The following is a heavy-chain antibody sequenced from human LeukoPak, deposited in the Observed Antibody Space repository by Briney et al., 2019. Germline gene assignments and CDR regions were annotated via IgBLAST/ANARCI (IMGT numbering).Heavy chain of an antibody. V-gene: IGHV1-18*01. CDR2: VSTYNSET. CDR1: GYRFSSVG. CDR3: VRDNWNEFDP. J-gene: IGHJ5*02. Sequence: ASVKVSCKASGYRFSSVGISWVRQAPGQGLEWIGWVSTYNSETNYAPKFQARVAMTKDTSTSTVFLEMWSLRADDTAVYYCVRDNWNEFDPWGQGTLVTVSS. D-gene: IGHD1-1*01.